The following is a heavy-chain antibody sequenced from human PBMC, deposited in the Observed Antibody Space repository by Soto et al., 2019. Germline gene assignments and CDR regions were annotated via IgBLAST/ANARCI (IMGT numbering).Heavy chain of an antibody. J-gene: IGHJ4*02. CDR2: MNPNSGNT. CDR1: GYTFTSYD. V-gene: IGHV1-8*01. CDR3: ARGRRRWFGELFTFDY. Sequence: ASVKVSCKASGYTFTSYDINWVRQATGQGLEWMGWMNPNSGNTGYAQKFQGRVTMTRNTSISTAYMELSSLRSEDTAVYYCARGRRRWFGELFTFDYWGQGTLVTVSS. D-gene: IGHD3-10*01.